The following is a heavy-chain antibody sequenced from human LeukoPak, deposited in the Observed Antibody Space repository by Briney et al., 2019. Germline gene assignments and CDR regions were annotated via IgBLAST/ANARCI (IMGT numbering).Heavy chain of an antibody. V-gene: IGHV3-21*04. J-gene: IGHJ3*02. CDR2: ISSSSSYI. Sequence: PGGSLRLSCAASGFTFSSYSMNWVRQAPVKGLEWVSSISSSSSYIYYADSVKGRFTISRDNAKNSLYLQMNSLRAEDTAVYYCARDLEPYAFDIWGQGTMVTVSS. CDR1: GFTFSSYS. CDR3: ARDLEPYAFDI. D-gene: IGHD1-1*01.